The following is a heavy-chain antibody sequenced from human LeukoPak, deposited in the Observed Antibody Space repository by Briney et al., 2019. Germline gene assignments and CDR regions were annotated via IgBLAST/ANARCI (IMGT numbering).Heavy chain of an antibody. V-gene: IGHV5-51*01. CDR2: IYPGDSDT. D-gene: IGHD3-10*01. Sequence: GESLKISCKASGYSFANYWIDWVRQMPGKGLEWMGIIYPGDSDTRYSPSFQGQVTISADKSISTAYLQWNSLKASDTAMYYCARTYGSGTSIPDYWGQGTLVTVSS. J-gene: IGHJ4*02. CDR3: ARTYGSGTSIPDY. CDR1: GYSFANYW.